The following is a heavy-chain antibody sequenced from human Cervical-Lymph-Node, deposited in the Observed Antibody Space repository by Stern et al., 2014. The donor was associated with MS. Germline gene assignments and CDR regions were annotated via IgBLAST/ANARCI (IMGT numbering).Heavy chain of an antibody. V-gene: IGHV1-2*04. CDR3: ARASVAAEYYFDY. J-gene: IGHJ4*02. D-gene: IGHD6-19*01. Sequence: VQLVESGAEVKKPGASVKVSCKASGNTFTGYYMHWVRQAPGQGLEWMGWINPNSGGTNYAQKFQGWVTMTRDTSISTAYMELSRLRSDDTAVYYCARASVAAEYYFDYWGQGTLVTVSS. CDR2: INPNSGGT. CDR1: GNTFTGYY.